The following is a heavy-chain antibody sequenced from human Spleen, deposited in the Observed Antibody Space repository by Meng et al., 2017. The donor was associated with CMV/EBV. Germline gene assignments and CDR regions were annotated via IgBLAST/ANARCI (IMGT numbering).Heavy chain of an antibody. CDR3: ARDLSVTTWGYYGMDV. CDR1: GFTFISYS. V-gene: IGHV3-21*01. D-gene: IGHD4-11*01. Sequence: GESLKISCAASGFTFISYSMNWVRQAPGKGLEWVSSISSSSSYIYYADSVKGRFTISRDNAKNSLYLQMNSLRAEDTAVYYCARDLSVTTWGYYGMDVWGQGTTVTVSS. CDR2: ISSSSSYI. J-gene: IGHJ6*02.